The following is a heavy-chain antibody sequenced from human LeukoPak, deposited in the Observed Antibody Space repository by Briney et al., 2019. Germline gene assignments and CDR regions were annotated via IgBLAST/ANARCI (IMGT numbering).Heavy chain of an antibody. CDR1: EFTFSSSA. CDR2: ITGSGGNT. Sequence: GGSLRLSCAASEFTFSSSAMTWVRQAPGKGPEWVSTITGSGGNTYYADSVKGQFSISRDNSKNTLYLQMNSLRAEDTAVYYCARPRGSSGQCFFDYWGQGTLVTVSS. D-gene: IGHD3-22*01. J-gene: IGHJ4*02. V-gene: IGHV3-23*01. CDR3: ARPRGSSGQCFFDY.